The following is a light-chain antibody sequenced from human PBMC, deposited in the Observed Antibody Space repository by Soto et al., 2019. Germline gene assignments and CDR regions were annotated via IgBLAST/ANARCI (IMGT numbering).Light chain of an antibody. J-gene: IGKJ1*01. CDR1: QSVSSSY. Sequence: EIVLTQSPGTLSLSPGERATLSCGASQSVSSSYLAWYQQKPGQAPRLLIYGASSRATGIPDRFSGSGSGTDFTLTISSLQPEDFATYYCLQHNSYPWTFGQGTKVDIK. CDR3: LQHNSYPWT. CDR2: GAS. V-gene: IGKV3-20*01.